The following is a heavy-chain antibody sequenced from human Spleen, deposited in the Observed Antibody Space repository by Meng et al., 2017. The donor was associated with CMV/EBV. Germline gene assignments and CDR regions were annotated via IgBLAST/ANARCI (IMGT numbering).Heavy chain of an antibody. V-gene: IGHV1-2*02. D-gene: IGHD6-13*01. CDR1: GYTFSGYY. J-gene: IGHJ6*02. CDR3: ARDRRGPDDSSTWDYGMAV. Sequence: ASVKVSCKAAGYTFSGYYMHWARQAPGQGLEWVGWINPNRGGTIYAQKFQGRVTMTRDTSISTAYMELNRLSPADTAVYYCARDRRGPDDSSTWDYGMAVWGQGTTVTVSS. CDR2: INPNRGGT.